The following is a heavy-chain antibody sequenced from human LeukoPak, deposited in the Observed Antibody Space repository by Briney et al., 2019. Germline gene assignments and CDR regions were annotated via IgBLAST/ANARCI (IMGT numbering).Heavy chain of an antibody. J-gene: IGHJ4*02. V-gene: IGHV4-59*01. Sequence: KPSETLSLICTVSGGSISSYYWSWIRQPPGKGLEWIGYIYYSGSTNYNPSLKSRVTISVDTSKNQFSLKLSSVTATDTAVYYCARERIAVAGHLDYWGQGTLVTVSS. CDR1: GGSISSYY. CDR2: IYYSGST. CDR3: ARERIAVAGHLDY. D-gene: IGHD6-19*01.